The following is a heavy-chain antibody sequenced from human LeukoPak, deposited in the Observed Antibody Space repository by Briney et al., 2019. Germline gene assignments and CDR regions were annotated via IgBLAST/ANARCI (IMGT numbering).Heavy chain of an antibody. CDR2: IYSGGST. Sequence: GGSLRLSCAASGFTFSSYAMSWVRQAPGKGLEWVSVIYSGGSTYYADSVKGRFTISRDNSKNTLSLQMNSLRAEDTAVYYCARDLGYWGQGTLVTVSS. J-gene: IGHJ4*02. CDR3: ARDLGY. V-gene: IGHV3-66*01. CDR1: GFTFSSYA. D-gene: IGHD7-27*01.